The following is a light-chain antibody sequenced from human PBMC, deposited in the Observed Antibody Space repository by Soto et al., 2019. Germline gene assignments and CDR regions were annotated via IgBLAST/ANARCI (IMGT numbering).Light chain of an antibody. V-gene: IGLV2-14*03. CDR2: DVN. CDR1: SSDIGAYNF. J-gene: IGLJ2*01. Sequence: QSALTQPASVSGSPGQSITISCTGTSSDIGAYNFVSWYQQHPGKAPKLMLYDVNIRPSGVSNLFSGSKSGNTASLTISGLHAEDEADYYCTSCITSTTMIFGGGTKLTVL. CDR3: TSCITSTTMI.